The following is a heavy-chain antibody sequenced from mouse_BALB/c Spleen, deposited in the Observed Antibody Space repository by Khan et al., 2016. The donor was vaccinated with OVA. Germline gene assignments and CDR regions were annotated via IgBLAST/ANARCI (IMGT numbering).Heavy chain of an antibody. V-gene: IGHV3-6*02. CDR1: GYSITHGYF. D-gene: IGHD3-1*01. CDR3: ARVGSSGPAWFTY. J-gene: IGHJ3*01. Sequence: EVQLQESGPGLVKPSQSLSLTCSVTGYSITHGYFWNWIRQFPGHNLEWMGYIRYDGNTNYTPSPKNRISITRDTSKNQFCLSLNSVSPADTAPEYCARVGSSGPAWFTYWGQGTLVTVSA. CDR2: IRYDGNT.